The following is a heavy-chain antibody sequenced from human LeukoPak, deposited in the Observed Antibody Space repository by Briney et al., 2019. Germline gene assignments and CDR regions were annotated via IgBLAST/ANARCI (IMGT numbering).Heavy chain of an antibody. V-gene: IGHV4-31*03. J-gene: IGHJ4*02. CDR3: ARAHRRSSGYHKGFDY. CDR1: GGSISSGGYY. CDR2: IYYSGST. Sequence: SETLSLTRTVSGGSISSGGYYWSWIRQHPGKGLEWIGYIYYSGSTYYNPSLKSRVTISVDTSKNQFSLKLSSVTAADTAVYYCARAHRRSSGYHKGFDYWGQGTLVTVSS. D-gene: IGHD3-22*01.